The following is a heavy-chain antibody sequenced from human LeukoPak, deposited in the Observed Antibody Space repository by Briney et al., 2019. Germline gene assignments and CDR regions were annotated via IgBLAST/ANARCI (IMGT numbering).Heavy chain of an antibody. CDR1: GYTFTSYD. J-gene: IGHJ3*02. V-gene: IGHV1-8*03. Sequence: ASVKVSCKASGYTFTSYDIDWVRQATGQGLEWMGWMNPNSGNTGYAQKFQGRVTITRNTSISTAYMELSSLRSEDTAVYYCARWEDTGAFDIWGQGTMVTVSS. D-gene: IGHD1-26*01. CDR3: ARWEDTGAFDI. CDR2: MNPNSGNT.